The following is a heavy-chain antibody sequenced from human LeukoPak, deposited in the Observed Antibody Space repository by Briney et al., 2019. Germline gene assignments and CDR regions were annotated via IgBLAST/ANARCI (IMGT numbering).Heavy chain of an antibody. D-gene: IGHD3-22*01. CDR1: GGSISSHN. CDR3: ARVDSSGYYTFFDY. Sequence: SETLSLTCTVSGGSISSHNWNWIRQPPGKGLEWIGDIYSSGSPNYNLSLKSRVAISVHTSKNQFSLKLSSVTAADTAVYYCARVDSSGYYTFFDYWGQGTLVTVSS. J-gene: IGHJ4*02. V-gene: IGHV4-59*11. CDR2: IYSSGSP.